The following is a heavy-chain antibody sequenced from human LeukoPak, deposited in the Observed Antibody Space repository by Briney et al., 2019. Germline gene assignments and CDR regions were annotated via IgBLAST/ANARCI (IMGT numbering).Heavy chain of an antibody. J-gene: IGHJ4*02. Sequence: GGSLRLSCAASGFTFSSYEMNWVRQAPGKGLEWVSYISSSGSTIYYADSVKGRFTISRDNAKNSLYLQMNSLRAEDTAVYYCARPYCSGGSCYPQSYYFDYCGQGTLVTVSS. CDR2: ISSSGSTI. D-gene: IGHD2-15*01. CDR1: GFTFSSYE. V-gene: IGHV3-48*03. CDR3: ARPYCSGGSCYPQSYYFDY.